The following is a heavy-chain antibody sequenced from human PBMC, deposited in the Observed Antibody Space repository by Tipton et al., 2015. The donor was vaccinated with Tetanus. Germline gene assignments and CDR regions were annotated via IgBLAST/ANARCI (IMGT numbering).Heavy chain of an antibody. CDR3: ARATEPSGWTYFDF. CDR2: INPSGGGT. J-gene: IGHJ4*02. D-gene: IGHD6-19*01. CDR1: GFPFSRPF. V-gene: IGHV1-46*01. Sequence: QSGAEVKKPGASVKLSCATSGFPFSRPFIHWVRQAPGHGLEWMGLINPSGGGTTYAQKFRDRVTITRDTATSTVYMELSSLTSQDTAVDYWARATEPSGWTYFDFWGQGTLVPVSP.